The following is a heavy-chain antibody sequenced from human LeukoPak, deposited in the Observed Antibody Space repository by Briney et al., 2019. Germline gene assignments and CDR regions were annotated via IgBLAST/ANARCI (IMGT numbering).Heavy chain of an antibody. CDR2: IYYSGTT. D-gene: IGHD6-13*01. J-gene: IGHJ4*02. V-gene: IGHV4-59*01. Sequence: SETLSLTCTVSGGSISNYYWSWIRQPPGKGLEWIGYIYYSGTTNYNPSLKSRVTTSVDTSKNQFSLKLSSVTAADTAVYYCARGVYIAAAQYAYWGQGTLVTVSS. CDR1: GGSISNYY. CDR3: ARGVYIAAAQYAY.